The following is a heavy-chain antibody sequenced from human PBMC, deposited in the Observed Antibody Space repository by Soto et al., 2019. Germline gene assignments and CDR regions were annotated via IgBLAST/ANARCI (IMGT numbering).Heavy chain of an antibody. CDR1: GFTFSSYA. V-gene: IGHV3-23*01. Sequence: EVQLLDSGGGLVQPGGSLRLSCAASGFTFSSYAMNWVRQAPGKGLEWDSVISGSGDSTYYADSVKDRFTISRDNSKNALYLPMNSLRTEEKAVYYCARRGPGTYFDYWGQGTLVSVTS. D-gene: IGHD1-1*01. J-gene: IGHJ4*02. CDR2: ISGSGDST. CDR3: ARRGPGTYFDY.